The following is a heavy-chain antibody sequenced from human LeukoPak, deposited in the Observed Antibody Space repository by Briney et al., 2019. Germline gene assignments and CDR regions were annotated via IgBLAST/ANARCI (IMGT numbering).Heavy chain of an antibody. Sequence: GESLKISCKGSGYSFSSYWIAWVRQMPGKGLEWMGIIHPGNSETTYNPSFRGHVTMSADKSVTTAYLQWSSLEASDTAMYYCARRLSSIATSAANDYWGQGTLVTVSS. J-gene: IGHJ4*02. CDR3: ARRLSSIATSAANDY. CDR1: GYSFSSYW. D-gene: IGHD2-15*01. CDR2: IHPGNSET. V-gene: IGHV5-51*01.